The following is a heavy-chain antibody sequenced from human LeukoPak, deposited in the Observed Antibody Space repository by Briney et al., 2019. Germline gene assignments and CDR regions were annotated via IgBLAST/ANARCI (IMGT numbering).Heavy chain of an antibody. CDR2: ITWNSGNI. CDR3: AKSRGYHGSGREPFDY. V-gene: IGHV3-9*01. CDR1: GFTFDDYA. J-gene: IGHJ4*02. Sequence: GGSLRLSCAASGFTFDDYAMHWVRQAPGKGLEWDSGITWNSGNIAQADSVKGRFTISRDNAKNSLHLQMDSLRPEDTALYYCAKSRGYHGSGREPFDYWGQGTLVTASS. D-gene: IGHD3-10*01.